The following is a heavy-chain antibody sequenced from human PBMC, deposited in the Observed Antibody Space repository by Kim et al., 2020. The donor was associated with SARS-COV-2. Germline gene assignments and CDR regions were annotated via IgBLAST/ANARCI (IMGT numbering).Heavy chain of an antibody. CDR3: ARAHCSTTDCYDEGDGYNHDY. V-gene: IGHV1-46*01. CDR1: GYTFTSYY. CDR2: INPSGGST. D-gene: IGHD2-2*01. J-gene: IGHJ4*02. Sequence: ASVKVSCKASGYTFTSYYVHWVRQAPGQGLEWMGIINPSGGSTSYAQKFQGRVTMTRDTSTRTVYMELSSLRSEDTAMYYCARAHCSTTDCYDEGDGYNHDYWGQGTLVTVSS.